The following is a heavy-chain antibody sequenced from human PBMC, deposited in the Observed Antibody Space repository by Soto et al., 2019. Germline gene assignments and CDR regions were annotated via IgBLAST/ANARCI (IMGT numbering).Heavy chain of an antibody. J-gene: IGHJ1*01. Sequence: PSETLSLTCTVSGGSISSYYWSWIRQPPGKGLEWIGYIYYSGSTNYNPSLKSRVTISVDTSKNQFSLKLSSVTAADTAVYYCAGYIAAAYEYFQHWGQGTLVTLSS. CDR1: GGSISSYY. CDR3: AGYIAAAYEYFQH. CDR2: IYYSGST. V-gene: IGHV4-59*01. D-gene: IGHD6-13*01.